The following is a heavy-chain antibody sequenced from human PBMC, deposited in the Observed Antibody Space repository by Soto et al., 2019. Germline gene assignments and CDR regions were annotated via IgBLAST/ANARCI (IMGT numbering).Heavy chain of an antibody. J-gene: IGHJ6*02. CDR1: GFTFSSYA. D-gene: IGHD3-22*01. Sequence: QVQLVESGGGVVQPGRSLRLSCAASGFTFSSYAMHWVRQAPGKGLEWVAVISYDGSNKYYADSVKGRFTISRDNSKNTLYLQMNRLRSEDTAVYYCAKDNMGVVAVDQHNNMDVWGQGTTVSVSS. V-gene: IGHV3-30-3*01. CDR3: AKDNMGVVAVDQHNNMDV. CDR2: ISYDGSNK.